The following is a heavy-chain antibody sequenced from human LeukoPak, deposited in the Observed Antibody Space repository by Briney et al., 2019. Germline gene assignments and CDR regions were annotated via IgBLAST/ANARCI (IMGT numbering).Heavy chain of an antibody. CDR3: ARNPNGERVYYFDY. CDR2: ISYDGRNK. Sequence: QTGGSLRLSCAASGFTFSSYAMHWVRQAPGKGLEWVAVISYDGRNKYYADSVRRRFTISRDNSKTTLYLQMNSLRAEDTAVYYCARNPNGERVYYFDYGGQGTLVTVSS. CDR1: GFTFSSYA. D-gene: IGHD3-10*01. J-gene: IGHJ4*02. V-gene: IGHV3-30*04.